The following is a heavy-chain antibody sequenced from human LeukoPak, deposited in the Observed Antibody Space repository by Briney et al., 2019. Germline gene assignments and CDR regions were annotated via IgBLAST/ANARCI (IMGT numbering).Heavy chain of an antibody. CDR1: GGSISSGSYY. CDR2: IYTSGST. J-gene: IGHJ4*02. D-gene: IGHD6-6*01. V-gene: IGHV4-61*02. CDR3: ARDSSPSRDGEDNFFDY. Sequence: SETLSLTCTVSGGSISSGSYYWSWIRQPAGKGLEWIGRIYTSGSTNYNPSLKSRVTISVDTSKNQFSLKLSSVTAADTAVYYCARDSSPSRDGEDNFFDYWGQGTLVTVSS.